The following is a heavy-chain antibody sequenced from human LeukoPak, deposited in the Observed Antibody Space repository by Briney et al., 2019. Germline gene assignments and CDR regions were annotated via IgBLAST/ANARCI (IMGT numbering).Heavy chain of an antibody. V-gene: IGHV3-48*03. CDR3: VKDNPLDY. J-gene: IGHJ4*02. CDR2: ISSRGTTI. CDR1: GFTFNSYE. Sequence: GGSLRLSCAASGFTFNSYEMNWVRQAPGKGLEWDSYISSRGTTIYYADSVKGRFTISRDNAKYSLYLQMNSLRAEDTAVYYCVKDNPLDYWGQGTLVIVSS. D-gene: IGHD1-14*01.